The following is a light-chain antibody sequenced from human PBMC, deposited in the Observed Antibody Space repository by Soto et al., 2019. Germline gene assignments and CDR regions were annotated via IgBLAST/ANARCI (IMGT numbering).Light chain of an antibody. Sequence: EVVLTQSPGTLSLSPGERATLSCMASQTVSSSNLAWYQHKPGQPPRLIVYIASSRDTGIPDRFSGSGSGTHFTLSISRLEPEDFAVYYCQQYGGSPAVTFGGGTKVEIK. J-gene: IGKJ4*01. CDR1: QTVSSSN. V-gene: IGKV3-20*01. CDR2: IAS. CDR3: QQYGGSPAVT.